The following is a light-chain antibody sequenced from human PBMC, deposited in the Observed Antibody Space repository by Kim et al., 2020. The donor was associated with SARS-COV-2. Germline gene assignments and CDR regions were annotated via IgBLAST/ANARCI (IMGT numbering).Light chain of an antibody. CDR1: STNVGAYNY. V-gene: IGLV2-8*01. J-gene: IGLJ2*01. Sequence: QSALTQPPSASGSPGQSVTISCTGTSTNVGAYNYVSWYQQYPGKPPKVIIYEVSKRPSGVPDRFSGSKSGKTASLTVSGLQSEDEAHYYCSSYAGSNAVVFGGGTKLTVL. CDR3: SSYAGSNAVV. CDR2: EVS.